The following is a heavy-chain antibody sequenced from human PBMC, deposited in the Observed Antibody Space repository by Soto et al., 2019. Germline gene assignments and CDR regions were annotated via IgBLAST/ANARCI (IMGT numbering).Heavy chain of an antibody. D-gene: IGHD6-19*01. J-gene: IGHJ4*02. CDR3: ARGETISVAWFGY. Sequence: TPSRGLEWLGRTYYRSKWYNDYAVSVKSRITINPDTSKNQFSLQLNSVTPEDTAVYYCARGETISVAWFGYWAQATLVTV. CDR2: TYYRSKWYN. V-gene: IGHV6-1*01.